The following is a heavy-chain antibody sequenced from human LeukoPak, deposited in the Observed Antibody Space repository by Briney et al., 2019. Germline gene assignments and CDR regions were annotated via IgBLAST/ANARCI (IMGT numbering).Heavy chain of an antibody. J-gene: IGHJ4*02. CDR1: GYTFSIYS. CDR2: ISSSSSYI. Sequence: GGSLRLSCAPSGYTFSIYSMNCVRHARGKGLEWVSSISSSSSYIYYADSVKGRFTISRDNAKNSLYLQMNSLRAEDTAVYYCARDLRGKSFDYWGQGTLVTVSS. D-gene: IGHD3-16*01. V-gene: IGHV3-21*01. CDR3: ARDLRGKSFDY.